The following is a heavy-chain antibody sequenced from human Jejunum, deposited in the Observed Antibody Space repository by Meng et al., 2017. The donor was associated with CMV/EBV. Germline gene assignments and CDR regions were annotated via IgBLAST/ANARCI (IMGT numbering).Heavy chain of an antibody. CDR1: GSTFTSYG. Sequence: QLVRVGAGVMRPRATVKASCQASGSTFTSYGISWVRQAHGQGLEWMGWINGYNGNTNYAQKLQGRVTMTTDTSTSTAYMALRSLRSDDTAVYYCARDADGATFDYWGQGTLFTVSS. CDR3: ARDADGATFDY. CDR2: INGYNGNT. J-gene: IGHJ4*02. D-gene: IGHD1-26*01. V-gene: IGHV1-18*04.